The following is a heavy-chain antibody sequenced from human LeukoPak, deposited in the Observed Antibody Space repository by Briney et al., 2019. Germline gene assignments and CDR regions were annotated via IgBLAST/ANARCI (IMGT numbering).Heavy chain of an antibody. V-gene: IGHV3-9*01. CDR3: AKAGPYYYGYMDV. CDR1: GFTFDDYA. J-gene: IGHJ6*03. CDR2: ISWNSGSI. Sequence: GGSLRLSCAASGFTFDDYAMHWVRQAPGKGLEWVSGISWNSGSIGYADSVKGRFTISRDNAKNSLYLQMNSLRAEDTALYYCAKAGPYYYGYMDVWGKGTTVTISS.